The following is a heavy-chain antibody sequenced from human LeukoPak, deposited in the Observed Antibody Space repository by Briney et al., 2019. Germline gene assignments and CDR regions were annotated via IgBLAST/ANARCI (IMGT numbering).Heavy chain of an antibody. J-gene: IGHJ4*02. CDR1: GGSISSYY. Sequence: ETLSLTCTVSGGSISSYYWSWVRQAPGKGLEWVSAISGSGGSTYYADSVKGRFTISRDNSKNTLYLQMNSLRAEDTAVYYCAKTNSHGDYDYWGQGTLVTVSS. CDR3: AKTNSHGDYDY. CDR2: ISGSGGST. D-gene: IGHD4-17*01. V-gene: IGHV3-23*01.